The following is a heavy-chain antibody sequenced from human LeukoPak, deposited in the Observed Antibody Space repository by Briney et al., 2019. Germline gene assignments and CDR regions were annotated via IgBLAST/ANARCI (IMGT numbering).Heavy chain of an antibody. Sequence: GGSLRLSCAASGFTFSSYSMNWVRQAPGKGLEWVSSISSSSSYIYYADSVKGRFTISRDNAKNSLYLQMNSLRAEDTAVYYCAREGIVGACFDYWGQGTLVTVSS. D-gene: IGHD1-26*01. J-gene: IGHJ4*02. V-gene: IGHV3-21*01. CDR3: AREGIVGACFDY. CDR2: ISSSSSYI. CDR1: GFTFSSYS.